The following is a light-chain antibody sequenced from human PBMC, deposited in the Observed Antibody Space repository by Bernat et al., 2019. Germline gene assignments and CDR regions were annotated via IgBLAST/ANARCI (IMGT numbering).Light chain of an antibody. CDR3: QQLDSFPIN. CDR1: QVIGTY. V-gene: IGKV1-9*01. J-gene: IGKJ5*01. CDR2: GAS. Sequence: DIQLTQSPSFLSASVGDRVTIACRAGQVIGTYLAWYQQKPGKAPKLLIYGASTLQSGVTSRFSGSGSGTEFTLTISTLQAEDFATYYCQQLDSFPINFGQGTRLEIK.